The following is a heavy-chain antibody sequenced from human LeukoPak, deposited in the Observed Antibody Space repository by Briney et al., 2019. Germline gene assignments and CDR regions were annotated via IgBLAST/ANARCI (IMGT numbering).Heavy chain of an antibody. CDR3: ASLPFSSGYYNWFEP. D-gene: IGHD3-3*01. J-gene: IGHJ5*02. V-gene: IGHV4-38-2*01. CDR2: INHRGTT. CDR1: GYSISSAYY. Sequence: SETLSLTCAVSGYSISSAYYWGWIRQSPGKGLGWIGIINHRGTTFHNPPLTSRVTLSVDTSKNQFSLKLTSVIAADTAVYYCASLPFSSGYYNWFEPWGQGTLVTVSS.